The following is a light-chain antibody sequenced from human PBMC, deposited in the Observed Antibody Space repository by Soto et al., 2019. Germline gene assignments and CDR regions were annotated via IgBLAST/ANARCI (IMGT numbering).Light chain of an antibody. CDR2: ATS. J-gene: IGKJ5*01. V-gene: IGKV1-39*01. CDR1: QSISTY. Sequence: DIQMTESPSSLSASVGDRVTITCRASQSISTYLNWFQLKPGKAPKLLSYATSSLRSGVPSRFSGSGSGTDFTLTISSLQPEDFETYYCQQSYTTPPYFGQGTRLEIK. CDR3: QQSYTTPPY.